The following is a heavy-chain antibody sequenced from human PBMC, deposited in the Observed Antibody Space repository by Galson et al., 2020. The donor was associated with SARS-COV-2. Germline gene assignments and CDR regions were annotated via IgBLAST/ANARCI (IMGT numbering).Heavy chain of an antibody. Sequence: SQTLSLTCAISVDSVSSNSAAWNWIRQSPSRGLEWLGRTYYRSKWSIDYAVSVKSRIIINPDTSKNQFSLQLNSVTPEDTAMYYCAGRVAGANSLDIWGQGTMVIVSS. CDR3: AGRVAGANSLDI. V-gene: IGHV6-1*01. CDR2: TYYRSKWSI. J-gene: IGHJ3*02. D-gene: IGHD1-26*01. CDR1: VDSVSSNSAA.